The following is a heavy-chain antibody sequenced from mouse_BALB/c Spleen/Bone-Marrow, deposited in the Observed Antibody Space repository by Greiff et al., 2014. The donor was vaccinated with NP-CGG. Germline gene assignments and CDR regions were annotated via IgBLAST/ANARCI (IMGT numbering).Heavy chain of an antibody. CDR1: GFNIKDTY. CDR2: IDPANGYT. D-gene: IGHD4-1*01. CDR3: ATLTGTFDY. Sequence: EVQLQQSGAELVKPGASVKLSCTASGFNIKDTYMNWVKQRAEQGLEWIGRIDPANGYTEYDPKFQGKATIIADTSSNPAYLQLGSLTSEDTAVYYCATLTGTFDYWAQGTTPTVSS. J-gene: IGHJ2*01. V-gene: IGHV14-3*02.